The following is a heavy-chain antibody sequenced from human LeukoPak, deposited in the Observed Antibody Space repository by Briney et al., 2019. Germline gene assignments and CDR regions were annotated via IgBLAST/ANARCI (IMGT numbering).Heavy chain of an antibody. Sequence: PGGSLRLSCAASGFTFSSYSMNWVRQAPGKGLEWVSAISGSGGSTYYADSVKGRFTISRDNSKNTLYLQMNSLRAEDTAVYYCAKTDHPFITMIVVVTAVNYWGQGTLVTVSS. J-gene: IGHJ4*02. CDR2: ISGSGGST. CDR1: GFTFSSYS. V-gene: IGHV3-23*01. D-gene: IGHD3-22*01. CDR3: AKTDHPFITMIVVVTAVNY.